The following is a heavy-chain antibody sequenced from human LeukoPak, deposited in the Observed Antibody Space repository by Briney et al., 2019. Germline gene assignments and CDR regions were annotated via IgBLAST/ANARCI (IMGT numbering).Heavy chain of an antibody. CDR3: SRGLDSRKLGY. V-gene: IGHV4-31*03. CDR2: IHPSGML. J-gene: IGHJ4*02. Sequence: SETLSLTCTVSGASFDSDDQYWDWIRQSPWKGLEGIGSIHPSGMLYNNPSLESRVTMSRDTSKNQFSLNLNSVTAAATAVYFCSRGLDSRKLGYWGQGILVTASS. D-gene: IGHD3-22*01. CDR1: GASFDSDDQY.